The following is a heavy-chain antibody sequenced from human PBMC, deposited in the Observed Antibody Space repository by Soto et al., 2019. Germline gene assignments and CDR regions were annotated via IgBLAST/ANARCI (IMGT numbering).Heavy chain of an antibody. J-gene: IGHJ4*02. Sequence: GGSLRLSCAASGFTFSSYSMNWVRQAPGKGLEWVSSISSSSSYIYYADSVKGRFTISRDNAKNSLYLQMNSLRAEDTAVYYCAGVGATEDYYFDYWGQGTLVTVSS. CDR1: GFTFSSYS. CDR3: AGVGATEDYYFDY. D-gene: IGHD1-26*01. V-gene: IGHV3-21*01. CDR2: ISSSSSYI.